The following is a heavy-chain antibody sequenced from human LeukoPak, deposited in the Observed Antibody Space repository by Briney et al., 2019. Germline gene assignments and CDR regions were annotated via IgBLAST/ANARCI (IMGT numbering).Heavy chain of an antibody. CDR1: GFTFSSYG. V-gene: IGHV3-30*18. CDR2: ISYDGSNK. Sequence: GGSLRLSCAASGFTFSSYGMHWVRQAPGKGLEWVTVISYDGSNKYYADSVKGRFTISRDNSKNTLYLQMNSLRAEDTAVYYCAKDGRYCSGGSCYGRYFQHRGQGTLVTVSS. J-gene: IGHJ1*01. D-gene: IGHD2-15*01. CDR3: AKDGRYCSGGSCYGRYFQH.